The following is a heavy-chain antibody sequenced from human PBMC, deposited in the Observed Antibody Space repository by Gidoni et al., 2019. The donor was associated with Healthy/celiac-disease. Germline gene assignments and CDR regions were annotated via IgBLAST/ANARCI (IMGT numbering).Heavy chain of an antibody. CDR2: FEPEDGVT. Sequence: QVQLVQSGAEVKKPGASVKVSCKVSGYTLTELSMHWLLQAPGQGLEWMGGFEPEDGVTLYAQKFQGRVTMTEDTSTDTAYMELSSLRSEDTAVYYCATAEQWLVHGLVYWGQGTLVTVSS. CDR3: ATAEQWLVHGLVY. J-gene: IGHJ4*02. CDR1: GYTLTELS. V-gene: IGHV1-24*01. D-gene: IGHD6-19*01.